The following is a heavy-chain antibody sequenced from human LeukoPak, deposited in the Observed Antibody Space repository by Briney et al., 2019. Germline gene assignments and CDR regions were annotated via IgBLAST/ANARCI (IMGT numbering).Heavy chain of an antibody. V-gene: IGHV3-23*01. J-gene: IGHJ3*02. D-gene: IGHD3-22*01. CDR1: GFTFSSYA. Sequence: GGSLRLSCAASGFTFSSYAMSWVRQAPGKGLEWVSAISGSGGSTYYADSVKGRFTISRDNAKNSLYLQMNSLRAEDTAVYYCARDGGRHYDSSGYYYVDAFDIWGQGTMVTVSS. CDR2: ISGSGGST. CDR3: ARDGGRHYDSSGYYYVDAFDI.